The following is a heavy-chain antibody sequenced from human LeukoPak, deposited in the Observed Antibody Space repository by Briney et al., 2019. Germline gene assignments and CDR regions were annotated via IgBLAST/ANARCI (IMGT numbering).Heavy chain of an antibody. V-gene: IGHV3-30*02. CDR2: IRYDGSNK. D-gene: IGHD5-12*01. CDR3: AKDFRRGIEFVSDAFDI. J-gene: IGHJ3*02. CDR1: GFTFSSYG. Sequence: PGGSLRLSCAASGFTFSSYGMHWVRQAPGKGLEWVAFIRYDGSNKYYADSVKGRFTVSRDNSKNTLYLQMNSLRAEDTAVYYCAKDFRRGIEFVSDAFDIWGQGTMVTVSS.